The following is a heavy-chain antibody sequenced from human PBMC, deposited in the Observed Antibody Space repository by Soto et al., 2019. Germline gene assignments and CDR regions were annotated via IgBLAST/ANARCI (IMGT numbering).Heavy chain of an antibody. CDR3: ARVRDSSSWYRDYYYGMDV. CDR1: GDSVSSNSAA. J-gene: IGHJ6*02. D-gene: IGHD6-13*01. V-gene: IGHV6-1*01. CDR2: TYYRSKWYN. Sequence: SQTLSLTCAISGDSVSSNSAAWNWIRQSPSRGLEWLGRTYYRSKWYNDYAVSVKSRITINPDTSKNQFSLQLNSVTPEDTAVYYCARVRDSSSWYRDYYYGMDVWGQGTTVTVSS.